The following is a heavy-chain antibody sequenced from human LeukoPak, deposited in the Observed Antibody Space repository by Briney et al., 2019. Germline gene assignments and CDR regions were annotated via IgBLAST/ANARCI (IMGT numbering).Heavy chain of an antibody. Sequence: PGGSLRLSCAASGFTFRHYDMSWVRQAPGKGLEWVSSINTSGGSTYYADSLQGRFTISRDNSKNTLHLQMNNVRAEDTALYYCMKLPTMIIVIDTDFEYWGQGAQVTVSS. CDR3: MKLPTMIIVIDTDFEY. CDR2: INTSGGST. V-gene: IGHV3-23*01. CDR1: GFTFRHYD. D-gene: IGHD2-21*01. J-gene: IGHJ4*02.